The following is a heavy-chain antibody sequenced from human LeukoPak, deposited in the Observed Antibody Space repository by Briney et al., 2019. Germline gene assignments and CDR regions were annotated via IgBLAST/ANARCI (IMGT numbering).Heavy chain of an antibody. CDR2: ISGSGGST. CDR3: AKGSPVRYCSGGSCYPDP. D-gene: IGHD2-15*01. J-gene: IGHJ5*02. CDR1: GFTFSSYA. Sequence: GGSLRLSCAASGFTFSSYAMSWVRQAPGKGLEWVSAISGSGGSTYYADSVKGRFTISRDTSKNTLYLQVNSLRAEDTAVYYCAKGSPVRYCSGGSCYPDPWGQGTLVTVSS. V-gene: IGHV3-23*01.